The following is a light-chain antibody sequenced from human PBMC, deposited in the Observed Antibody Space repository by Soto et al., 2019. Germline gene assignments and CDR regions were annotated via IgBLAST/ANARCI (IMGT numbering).Light chain of an antibody. CDR2: GGS. CDR1: QSVSSSY. V-gene: IGKV3-20*01. Sequence: EIVLTQSPGTLSLSPGERATLSCRASQSVSSSYLAWYQQKPGQAPRLRIYGGSSRATGIPDRFSGSGSGTDFTLTISRLEPEDFAVYYCQQYGSSPLTFGGGTKVEIK. CDR3: QQYGSSPLT. J-gene: IGKJ4*01.